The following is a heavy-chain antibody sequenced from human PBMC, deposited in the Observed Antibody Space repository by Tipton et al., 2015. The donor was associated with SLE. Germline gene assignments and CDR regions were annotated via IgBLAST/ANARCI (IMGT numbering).Heavy chain of an antibody. CDR1: GGSISSSNW. CDR2: IYHSGST. D-gene: IGHD6-19*01. J-gene: IGHJ3*02. Sequence: TLSLTCAVSGGSISSSNWWSWVRQPPGKGLEWIGEIYHSGSTNYNPSLKSRVTISVDKSKNQFSLKLSSVTAADTAVYYCARELGGSGWYEDAFDIWGQGTMVTVSS. V-gene: IGHV4-4*02. CDR3: ARELGGSGWYEDAFDI.